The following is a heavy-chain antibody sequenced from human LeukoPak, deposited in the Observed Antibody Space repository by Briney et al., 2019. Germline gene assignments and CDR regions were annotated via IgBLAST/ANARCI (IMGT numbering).Heavy chain of an antibody. Sequence: ASVKVSCKASGYTFTSYYMHWVRQAPGQGLEWMGIINPSGGSTSYAQKFQGRVTMTRDMSTSTVYMELSSLRSEDTAVYYCARAIIYYYDSSGYPQYYFDYWGQGTLVTVSS. J-gene: IGHJ4*02. D-gene: IGHD3-22*01. V-gene: IGHV1-46*01. CDR2: INPSGGST. CDR1: GYTFTSYY. CDR3: ARAIIYYYDSSGYPQYYFDY.